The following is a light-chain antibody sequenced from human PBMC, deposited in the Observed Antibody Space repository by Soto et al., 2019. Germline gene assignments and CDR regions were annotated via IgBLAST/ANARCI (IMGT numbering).Light chain of an antibody. CDR3: LQYGSSPYT. CDR2: GAS. CDR1: QSVSRY. V-gene: IGKV3-20*01. J-gene: IGKJ2*01. Sequence: EIVMTQSPGILSLSPGERATLSCRASQSVSRYLNWFQHKPGQAPRLLIYGASSRAAGIPDRFSGSGYGTDFTLTSSRLEPEDFAVFYCLQYGSSPYTFGQGTKLEIK.